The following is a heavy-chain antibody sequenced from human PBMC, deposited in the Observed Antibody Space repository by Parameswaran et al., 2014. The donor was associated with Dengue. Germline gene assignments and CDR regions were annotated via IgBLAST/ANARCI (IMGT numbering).Heavy chain of an antibody. V-gene: IGHV4-34*01. CDR2: INHSGIT. CDR3: ARGRTTYGYRWYFDN. J-gene: IGHJ4*02. Sequence: WIRQPPGKGLEWIGEINHSGITNYSPSLKGRVTVSVDTPKNQVSLKLSSVTAADTAVYFCARGRTTYGYRWYFDNWGQGTQVTVSS. D-gene: IGHD5-18*01.